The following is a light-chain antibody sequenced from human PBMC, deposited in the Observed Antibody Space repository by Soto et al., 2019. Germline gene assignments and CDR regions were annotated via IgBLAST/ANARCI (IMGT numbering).Light chain of an antibody. J-gene: IGLJ3*02. V-gene: IGLV2-8*01. CDR1: SSSVGGYNY. CDR2: EVS. Sequence: QSALTQPPSASASTGQSVTISCTVTSSSVGGYNYVSWYQQHPGKAPKLMIYEVSKRPSGVPDRFSGSKSGNTASLTVSGLQAEDEADYYCSSYAGSNNLVFGGGTKLTVL. CDR3: SSYAGSNNLV.